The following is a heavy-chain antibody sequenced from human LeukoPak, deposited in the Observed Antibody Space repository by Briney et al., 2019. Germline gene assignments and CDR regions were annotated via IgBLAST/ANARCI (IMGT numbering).Heavy chain of an antibody. D-gene: IGHD2-8*01. CDR3: AVGYCTNGVCYTIGY. V-gene: IGHV1-24*01. CDR2: FDPEDGET. Sequence: ASVKVPCKVSGYTLTELSMHWVRQAPGKGLEWMGGFDPEDGETIYAQKFQGRVTMTEDTSTDTAYMELSSLRSEDTAVYYCAVGYCTNGVCYTIGYWGQGTLVTVSS. CDR1: GYTLTELS. J-gene: IGHJ4*02.